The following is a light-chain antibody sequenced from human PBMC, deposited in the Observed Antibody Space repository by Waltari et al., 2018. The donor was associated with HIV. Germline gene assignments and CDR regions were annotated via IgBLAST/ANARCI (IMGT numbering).Light chain of an antibody. V-gene: IGLV2-14*03. CDR2: VVL. CDR1: SSDVGGYNY. J-gene: IGLJ2*01. CDR3: SSYTSSSTPLVE. Sequence: QSALTQPASVSGSPGQSFTISCTGTSSDVGGYNYVSWYQQHPGKAPKLMIYVVLNRPSGFSNLFSGSKAGNTASLTSSVLQAEDEADYYCSSYTSSSTPLVEFGGGTKLTVL.